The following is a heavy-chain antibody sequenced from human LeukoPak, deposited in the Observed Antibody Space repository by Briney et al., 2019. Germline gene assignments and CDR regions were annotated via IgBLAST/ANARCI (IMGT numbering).Heavy chain of an antibody. V-gene: IGHV1-2*02. CDR1: GYPFTGYY. Sequence: ASVKVSCQASGYPFTGYYMLWVRQAPGQGLEWLGWINANSGGTNYAQKFQGRVTMTRDTSISTAYMELSSLRSEDAAVYYCATTSDYDFWSGLGVNWFDPWGQGTLVTVSS. CDR3: ATTSDYDFWSGLGVNWFDP. CDR2: INANSGGT. J-gene: IGHJ5*02. D-gene: IGHD3-3*01.